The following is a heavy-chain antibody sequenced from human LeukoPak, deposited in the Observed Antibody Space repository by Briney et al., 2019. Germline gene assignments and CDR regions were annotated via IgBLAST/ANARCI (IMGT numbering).Heavy chain of an antibody. J-gene: IGHJ5*02. V-gene: IGHV1-2*02. CDR3: ARDRSRALDS. D-gene: IGHD3-3*01. CDR2: INPVSGGT. Sequence: ASVKVSCKASGFTFTDYYMHWVRQAPGQGPEWMGWINPVSGGTDFAQKFQGRVTFSRDLSITTVYMDLRRLRFDDTAVYYCARDRSRALDSWGQGTVVTVSS. CDR1: GFTFTDYY.